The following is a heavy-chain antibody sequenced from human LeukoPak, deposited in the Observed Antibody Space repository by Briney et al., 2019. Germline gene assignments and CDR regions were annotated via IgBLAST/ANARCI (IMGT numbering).Heavy chain of an antibody. Sequence: PGGSLRLSCAASGFTFSSYAMHWVRQAPGKGLEWVAVISYDGSNKYYADSVKGQFTISRDNSKNTLYLQMNSLRAEDTAVYYCARDQPFDYWGQGTLVTVSS. CDR2: ISYDGSNK. CDR3: ARDQPFDY. V-gene: IGHV3-30-3*01. J-gene: IGHJ4*02. CDR1: GFTFSSYA.